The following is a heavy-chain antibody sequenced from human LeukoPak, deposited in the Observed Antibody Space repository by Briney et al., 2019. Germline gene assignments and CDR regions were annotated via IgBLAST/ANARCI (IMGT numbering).Heavy chain of an antibody. CDR1: GLTSSSHW. Sequence: GGSLRLSCAASGLTSSSHWMGWVRQAPGKGLEWVANIKPDGSEKNYVDSVKGRFTISRDNAKNSLYLQMNSLRAEDTSVYYCVTGGHYSGTWGRGSLVTVSS. CDR2: IKPDGSEK. J-gene: IGHJ5*02. CDR3: VTGGHYSGT. D-gene: IGHD3-3*01. V-gene: IGHV3-7*01.